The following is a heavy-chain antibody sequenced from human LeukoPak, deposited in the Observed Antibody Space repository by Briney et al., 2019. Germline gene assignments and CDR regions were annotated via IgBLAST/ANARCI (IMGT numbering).Heavy chain of an antibody. Sequence: GGSLRLSCTASGFTFSSYAMHWVRQAPGKGLEWVAVISYDGSNKYYAYSVKGRFTISRDNSKNTLYLQMNSLRAEDTAVYYCARRGDGAFDIWGQGTMVTVSS. CDR1: GFTFSSYA. CDR2: ISYDGSNK. V-gene: IGHV3-30-3*01. J-gene: IGHJ3*02. CDR3: ARRGDGAFDI.